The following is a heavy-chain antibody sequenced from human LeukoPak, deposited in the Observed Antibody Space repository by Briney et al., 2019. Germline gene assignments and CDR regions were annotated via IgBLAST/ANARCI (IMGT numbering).Heavy chain of an antibody. D-gene: IGHD5-12*01. V-gene: IGHV3-23*01. J-gene: IGHJ4*02. Sequence: GGSLRLSCAASGFTFSSYAMSWVRRAPGKGLEWVSAISGSGGSTYYADSVKGRFTISRDNSKNTLYLQMNSLRAGDTAVYYCAKDARGYSGYGDYWGQGTLVTVSS. CDR3: AKDARGYSGYGDY. CDR2: ISGSGGST. CDR1: GFTFSSYA.